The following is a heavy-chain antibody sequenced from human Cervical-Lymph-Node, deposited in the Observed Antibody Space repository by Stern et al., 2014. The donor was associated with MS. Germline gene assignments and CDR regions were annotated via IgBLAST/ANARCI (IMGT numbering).Heavy chain of an antibody. CDR2: TYYRSKWYN. J-gene: IGHJ4*02. CDR3: ARIAVAGGSY. Sequence: QVQLQQSGPGLVKPSQTLSITCAISGDSVSSNSAAWSWIRQSPSRGLEWLGRTYYRSKWYNEYGVSVKSRIIISPDTSKNQFSLQLNSGTPEYTAVDYCARIAVAGGSYWGQGTLVTVSS. CDR1: GDSVSSNSAA. D-gene: IGHD6-19*01. V-gene: IGHV6-1*01.